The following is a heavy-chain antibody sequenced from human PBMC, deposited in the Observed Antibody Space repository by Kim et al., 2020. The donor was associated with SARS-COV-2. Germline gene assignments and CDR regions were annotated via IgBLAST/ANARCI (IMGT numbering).Heavy chain of an antibody. D-gene: IGHD5-12*01. J-gene: IGHJ3*02. CDR1: GFTFDDYA. Sequence: GGSLRLSCAASGFTFDDYAMHWVRQAPGKGLEWVSGISWNSGSIGYADSVKGRFTISRDNAKNSLYLQMNSLRAEDTALYYCAKDQETGYPGDAFDIWGQGTMVTVSS. V-gene: IGHV3-9*01. CDR2: ISWNSGSI. CDR3: AKDQETGYPGDAFDI.